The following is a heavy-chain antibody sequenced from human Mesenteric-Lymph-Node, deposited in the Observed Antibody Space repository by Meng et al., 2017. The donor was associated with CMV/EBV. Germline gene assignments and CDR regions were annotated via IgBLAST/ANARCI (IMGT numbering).Heavy chain of an antibody. J-gene: IGHJ6*02. CDR1: GYTFNDYY. CDR3: ARDLMAPRGYYYGMDV. Sequence: ASVKVSCKASGYTFNDYYIHWVRQAPGQGLEWMGWINPNSGGTNFAQKFQGRVTMTRDTSISTAYMDLSRLRSDDTAVYYCARDLMAPRGYYYGMDVWGQGTTVTVS. D-gene: IGHD5-24*01. V-gene: IGHV1-2*02. CDR2: INPNSGGT.